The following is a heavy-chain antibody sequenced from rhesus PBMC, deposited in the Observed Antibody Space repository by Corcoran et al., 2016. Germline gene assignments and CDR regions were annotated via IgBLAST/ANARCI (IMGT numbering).Heavy chain of an antibody. CDR2: IYWDDDK. Sequence: QVTLKESGPALVKPTQTLTLTCTFSVFSLSTSGMGVGWIRQPPGKTLEWIASIYWDDDKYYNTSLKSRITISKNTSKNQVLLKMTNVDPVDTATYCCARGASFWATVDFWGQGVLVTVSS. D-gene: IGHD3-3*01. CDR1: VFSLSTSGMG. V-gene: IGHV2S1*01. J-gene: IGHJ4*01. CDR3: ARGASFWATVDF.